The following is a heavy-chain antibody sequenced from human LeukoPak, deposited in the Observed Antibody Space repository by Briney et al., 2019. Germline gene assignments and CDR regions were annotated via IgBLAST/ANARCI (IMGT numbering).Heavy chain of an antibody. Sequence: PGGSLRLSCAASGFTFSSHWMSWVRQAPGKGLEWVANIKQDGSEKYYVDSVKGRFTISRDNAKNSLYLQMNSLRAEDTAVYYCARGDYDSTFFDYWGQGTLVTVSS. CDR2: IKQDGSEK. CDR1: GFTFSSHW. V-gene: IGHV3-7*01. CDR3: ARGDYDSTFFDY. J-gene: IGHJ4*02. D-gene: IGHD3-22*01.